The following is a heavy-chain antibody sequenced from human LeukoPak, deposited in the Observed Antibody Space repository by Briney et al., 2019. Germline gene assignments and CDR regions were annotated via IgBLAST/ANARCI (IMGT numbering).Heavy chain of an antibody. Sequence: GGSLRLSCAATGLSVSSNFMSWVRQAPGKGLEWVSVIYGGGSTYYADSVKGRFTISRDNSKNTLYLQMNSLRAEDTAVYYCAKARGEFAVAGAFDIWGQGTMVTVSS. D-gene: IGHD6-19*01. J-gene: IGHJ3*02. CDR3: AKARGEFAVAGAFDI. CDR1: GLSVSSNF. V-gene: IGHV3-53*05. CDR2: IYGGGST.